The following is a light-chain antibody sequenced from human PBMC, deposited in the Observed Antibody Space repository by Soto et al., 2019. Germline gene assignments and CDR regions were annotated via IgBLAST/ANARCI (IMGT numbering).Light chain of an antibody. CDR1: SSNIGAGYD. J-gene: IGLJ2*01. CDR3: PPYDSSVWKLV. V-gene: IGLV1-40*01. Sequence: QSVLTQPPSVSGAPGQRVTISCTGSSSNIGAGYDVHWYQQLPGTAPKLLISGNNNRPSGVPDRFSGSKSGTSAPLAITGREDEDAAVYYCPPYDSSVWKLVLGGGTKLTAL. CDR2: GNN.